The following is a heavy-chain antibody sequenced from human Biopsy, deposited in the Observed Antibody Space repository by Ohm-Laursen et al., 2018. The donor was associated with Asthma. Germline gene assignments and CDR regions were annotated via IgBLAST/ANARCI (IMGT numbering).Heavy chain of an antibody. D-gene: IGHD3-3*01. Sequence: TLSLTCTVSYGSITSGGYCWTWIRQHPGKGLEWIGFIYYSGSTYYNPSLKSRVSISIDTSKNQFSLRLTSVTAADSAVYFCARRITIFGVVQKDHGMDAWGQGTTVTVSS. CDR2: IYYSGST. J-gene: IGHJ6*02. V-gene: IGHV4-31*03. CDR3: ARRITIFGVVQKDHGMDA. CDR1: YGSITSGGYC.